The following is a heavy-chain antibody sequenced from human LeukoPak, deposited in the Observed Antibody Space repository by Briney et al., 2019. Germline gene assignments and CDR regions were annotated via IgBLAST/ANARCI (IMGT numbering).Heavy chain of an antibody. D-gene: IGHD4-17*01. CDR3: AKVLDYGDPYAFDY. Sequence: QPGGSLRLSCEVSGFTFSHYGMHWVRQAPGKGLEWVAVISYDGSNKYYADSVKGRFTISRDNSKNTLYLQMNSLRAEDTAVYYCAKVLDYGDPYAFDYWGQGTLVTVSS. CDR2: ISYDGSNK. V-gene: IGHV3-30*18. J-gene: IGHJ4*02. CDR1: GFTFSHYG.